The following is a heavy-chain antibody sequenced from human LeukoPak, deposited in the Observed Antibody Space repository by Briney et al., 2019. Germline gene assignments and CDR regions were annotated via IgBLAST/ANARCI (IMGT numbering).Heavy chain of an antibody. V-gene: IGHV3-66*01. CDR1: GFTVSSNY. Sequence: GGSLRLSCAASGFTVSSNYMSWVRQAPGKGLEWVSVIYSGGGTYYADSVKGRFTISRGNSKNTLYLQMSSLRPEDTAVYYCARVGAAAVFGVAISPPDYWGQGTPVTVSS. CDR3: ARVGAAAVFGVAISPPDY. CDR2: IYSGGGT. J-gene: IGHJ4*02. D-gene: IGHD3-3*01.